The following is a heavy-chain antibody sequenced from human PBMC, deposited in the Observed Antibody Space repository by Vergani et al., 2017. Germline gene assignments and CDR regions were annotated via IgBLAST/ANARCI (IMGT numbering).Heavy chain of an antibody. V-gene: IGHV1-69*12. Sequence: QVQLVQSGAEVKKPGSSVKVSCKASGGTFSSYAISWVRQAPGQGLEWMGGIIPIFGTANYAQKFQGRVTITADESTSTAYMELSSLRSEDPAVYYCARDISMTMVRGVITLDYWGQGTLVTVSS. J-gene: IGHJ4*02. CDR3: ARDISMTMVRGVITLDY. CDR1: GGTFSSYA. D-gene: IGHD3-10*01. CDR2: IIPIFGTA.